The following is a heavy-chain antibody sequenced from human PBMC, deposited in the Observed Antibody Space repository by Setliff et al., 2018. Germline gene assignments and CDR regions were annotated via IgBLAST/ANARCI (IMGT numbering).Heavy chain of an antibody. J-gene: IGHJ5*02. CDR3: ARGRYCSSTSCYGGWFDP. D-gene: IGHD2-2*01. V-gene: IGHV4-34*01. CDR1: GGSFSGYY. Sequence: SETLSLTCAVYGGSFSGYYWSWIRQPPGKRLEWIGEIIHSGSTNYNPSLKSRVTISVDTSKNQFSLKLSSVTAADTAVYYCARGRYCSSTSCYGGWFDPWGQGTLVTVSS. CDR2: IIHSGST.